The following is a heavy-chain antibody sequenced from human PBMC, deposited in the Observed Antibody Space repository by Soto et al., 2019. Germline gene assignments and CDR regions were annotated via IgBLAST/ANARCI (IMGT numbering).Heavy chain of an antibody. Sequence: VKVSCKASGGTFSSYTISWVRQAPGQGLEWMGRIIPILGIANYAQKFQGRVTITADKSTSTAYMELSSLRSEDTAVYYCARGSEGTEIDYWGQGTLVTVSS. CDR2: IIPILGIA. D-gene: IGHD3-10*01. J-gene: IGHJ4*02. CDR3: ARGSEGTEIDY. CDR1: GGTFSSYT. V-gene: IGHV1-69*02.